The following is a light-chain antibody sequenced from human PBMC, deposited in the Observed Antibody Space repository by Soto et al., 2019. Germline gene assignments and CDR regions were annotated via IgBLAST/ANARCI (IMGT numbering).Light chain of an antibody. CDR2: KAS. Sequence: DIQMTQSPSTLSASVGDRVTITFRASQSINNWLAWYQQKPGKAPKLLIYKASNLDIGVPSRFSGSGSGTEFNLTISSLQPDDFATYYCQHYDTYWTFGQGTKVEIK. J-gene: IGKJ1*01. V-gene: IGKV1-5*03. CDR1: QSINNW. CDR3: QHYDTYWT.